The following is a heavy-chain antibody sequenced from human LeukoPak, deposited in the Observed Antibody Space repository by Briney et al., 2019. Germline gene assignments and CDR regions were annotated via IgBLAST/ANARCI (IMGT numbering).Heavy chain of an antibody. J-gene: IGHJ4*02. V-gene: IGHV1-2*02. CDR3: ARVQWLAPQYYFDY. CDR2: INPNSGGT. Sequence: ASVKVSCKASGYTFTGYYMHWVQQAPGQGLEWMGWINPNSGGTNYAQKFQGRVTMTRDTSISTAYMELSRLRSDDTAVYYCARVQWLAPQYYFDYWGQGTLVTVSS. CDR1: GYTFTGYY. D-gene: IGHD6-19*01.